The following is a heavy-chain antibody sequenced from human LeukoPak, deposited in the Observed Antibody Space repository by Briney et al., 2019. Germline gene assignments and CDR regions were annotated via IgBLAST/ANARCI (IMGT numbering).Heavy chain of an antibody. D-gene: IGHD3-16*02. Sequence: SETLSLTCTVSGGSMSPYHWGWIRQPPGKGLEWTGYIYYSGSTNYNPSLNSRVTISVDTSKNQFSLKLSSVTAADTAVYYCARGSYYDYVWGSYRPAHNFYYWGQGTLVTVSS. CDR2: IYYSGST. J-gene: IGHJ4*02. CDR1: GGSMSPYH. CDR3: ARGSYYDYVWGSYRPAHNFYY. V-gene: IGHV4-59*01.